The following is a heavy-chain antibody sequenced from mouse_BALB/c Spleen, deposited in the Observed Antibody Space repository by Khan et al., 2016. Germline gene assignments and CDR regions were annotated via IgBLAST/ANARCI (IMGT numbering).Heavy chain of an antibody. V-gene: IGHV2-9*02. D-gene: IGHD1-1*01. CDR3: ARARYYGTSYFAY. CDR2: IWAGGST. Sequence: QVQLKESGPGLVAPSQSLSITCTVSGSSLTTYGVHWVRQPPGKGLEWLGVIWAGGSTNYNSDLMSRLSISKDNYKSQVFLKMNSLQTDDTATYYCARARYYGTSYFAYWGQGTTLTVSS. J-gene: IGHJ2*01. CDR1: GSSLTTYG.